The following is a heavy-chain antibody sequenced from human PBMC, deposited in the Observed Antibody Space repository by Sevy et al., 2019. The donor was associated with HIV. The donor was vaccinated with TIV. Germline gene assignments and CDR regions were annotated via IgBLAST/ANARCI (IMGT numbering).Heavy chain of an antibody. J-gene: IGHJ4*02. CDR3: TTGHCSLGVCQDF. V-gene: IGHV3-15*01. D-gene: IGHD2-8*01. CDR2: IKKKTDDGPT. Sequence: GESLKISCEASGFSFKDAWMSWVRQAPGKGLEWVGRIKKKTDDGPTDYGTPVKGRFTVSRDDSKNTLFLQMNSLKIDDTGVYYCTTGHCSLGVCQDFWGLGTLVTVS. CDR1: GFSFKDAW.